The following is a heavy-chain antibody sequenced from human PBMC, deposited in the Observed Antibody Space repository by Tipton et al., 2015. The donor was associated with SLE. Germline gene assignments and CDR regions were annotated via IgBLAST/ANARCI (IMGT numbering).Heavy chain of an antibody. CDR1: GFSVASHA. CDR2: ISFSGDTT. J-gene: IGHJ4*02. D-gene: IGHD5-12*01. CDR3: TRGLYSGYDKFY. V-gene: IGHV3-23*01. Sequence: SLRLSCAASGFSVASHAMGWVRLAPGKGLEWVSVISFSGDTTYYADSVRGRCTISRDISKNTVDLQLNSLRSEDTAVYYCTRGLYSGYDKFYWGQGTLVTVSS.